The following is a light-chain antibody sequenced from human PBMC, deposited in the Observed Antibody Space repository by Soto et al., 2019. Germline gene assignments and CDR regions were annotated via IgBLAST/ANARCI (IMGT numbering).Light chain of an antibody. J-gene: IGKJ1*01. CDR3: QQYNTYSPERT. CDR1: QTINSW. CDR2: DAS. Sequence: PSTLSDFVGYRITISGGASQTINSWLAWYQQKPGKAPKLLIYDASSLESGVPSRFSGSGSGTEFTLTISSLQPDDFATYYCQQYNTYSPERTFGQGTKVDIK. V-gene: IGKV1-5*01.